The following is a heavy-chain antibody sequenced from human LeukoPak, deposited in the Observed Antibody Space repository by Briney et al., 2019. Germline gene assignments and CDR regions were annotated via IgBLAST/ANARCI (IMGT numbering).Heavy chain of an antibody. J-gene: IGHJ1*01. D-gene: IGHD3-10*01. Sequence: ASVKVSCKASGYTFTGFCIHWVRQAPGQGLEWMGWLNPNSGGTNYAQNFQGRVTMTRDTSINTGYMELSRLRSDDTAVYYCARDLDNYSGSGSYYNGDPLFQHWGQGTLVTVSS. CDR3: ARDLDNYSGSGSYYNGDPLFQH. CDR1: GYTFTGFC. CDR2: LNPNSGGT. V-gene: IGHV1-2*02.